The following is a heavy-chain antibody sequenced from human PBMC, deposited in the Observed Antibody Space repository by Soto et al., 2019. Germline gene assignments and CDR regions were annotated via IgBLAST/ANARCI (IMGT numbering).Heavy chain of an antibody. CDR3: AREQLQVVIPDY. Sequence: EVQLVESGGGLVQPGGSLRLSCAASGFTFSSYWMNWVRQAPEKGLEWVANIKQDGSEKYYVDSVKGRFTISRDNTKNSLYLQMNSLRAEDTAVYYCAREQLQVVIPDYWGQGTLVTVSS. D-gene: IGHD6-13*01. CDR2: IKQDGSEK. CDR1: GFTFSSYW. J-gene: IGHJ4*02. V-gene: IGHV3-7*01.